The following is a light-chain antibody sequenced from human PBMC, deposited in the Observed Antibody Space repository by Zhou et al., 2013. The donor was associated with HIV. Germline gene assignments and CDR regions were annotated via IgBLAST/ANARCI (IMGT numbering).Light chain of an antibody. CDR1: QSVNSY. CDR2: DAS. J-gene: IGKJ2*01. V-gene: IGKV3-11*01. CDR3: QQYSSSPNT. Sequence: EIVLTQSPATLSLSPGERATLSCRASQSVNSYLAWYQQKPGQAPRLLIHDASNRATAIPARFSGSGSGTDYTLTISSLEPEDFAVYYCQQYSSSPNTFGQGTKLEIK.